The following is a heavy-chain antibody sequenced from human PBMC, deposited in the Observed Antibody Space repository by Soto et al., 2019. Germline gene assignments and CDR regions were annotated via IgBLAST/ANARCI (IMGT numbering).Heavy chain of an antibody. Sequence: SETLSLTCTVSGGSISSGGYYWSWIRQHPGKGLEWIGYIYYSGSTYYNPSLKSRVTISVDTSKNQFSLKLSSVTAADTAVYYCARDRNYYDSAQSYYYYGMDVWGQGTTVTVS. CDR2: IYYSGST. D-gene: IGHD3-22*01. V-gene: IGHV4-31*03. J-gene: IGHJ6*02. CDR3: ARDRNYYDSAQSYYYYGMDV. CDR1: GGSISSGGYY.